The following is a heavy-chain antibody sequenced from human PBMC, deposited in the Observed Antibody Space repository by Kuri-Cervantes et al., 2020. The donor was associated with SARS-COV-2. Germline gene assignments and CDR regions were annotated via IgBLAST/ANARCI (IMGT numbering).Heavy chain of an antibody. V-gene: IGHV3-74*01. D-gene: IGHD1-1*01. CDR2: INPDGSYT. CDR3: VRDGDHWNFDY. CDR1: GFTFSGHW. Sequence: GESLMISCAASGFTFSGHWIRLVRQAPGKGLVWVSRINPDGSYTNNADSVKGRFTLSRDNAKNMLFLQMNSLRAEDTAVYYCVRDGDHWNFDYWGRGTLVTVSS. J-gene: IGHJ4*02.